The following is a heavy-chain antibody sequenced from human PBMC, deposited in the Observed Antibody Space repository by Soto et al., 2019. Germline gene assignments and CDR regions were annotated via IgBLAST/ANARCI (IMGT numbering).Heavy chain of an antibody. J-gene: IGHJ5*02. CDR3: ARDLRAGLEYNWFDP. CDR1: GFTFSSYS. CDR2: ISSSSSYI. V-gene: IGHV3-21*01. D-gene: IGHD4-4*01. Sequence: PGGSLRLSCAASGFTFSSYSMNWVRQAPGKGLEWVSSISSSSSYIYYADSVKGRFTISRDNAKNSLYLQMNSLRAEDTAVYYCARDLRAGLEYNWFDPWGQGTLVTVSS.